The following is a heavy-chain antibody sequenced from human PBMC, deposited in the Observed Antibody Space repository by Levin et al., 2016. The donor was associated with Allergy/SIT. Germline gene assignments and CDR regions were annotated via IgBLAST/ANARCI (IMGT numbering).Heavy chain of an antibody. V-gene: IGHV1-69*04. CDR3: ARDRPKIVVVTAGSSGSRANNWFDP. CDR2: IIPILGIA. CDR1: GGTFSSYA. Sequence: SVKVSCKASGGTFSSYAISWVRQAPGQGLEWMGRIIPILGIANYAQKFQGRVTITADKSTSTAYMELSSLRSEDTAVYYCARDRPKIVVVTAGSSGSRANNWFDPWGQGTLVTVSS. D-gene: IGHD2-21*02. J-gene: IGHJ5*02.